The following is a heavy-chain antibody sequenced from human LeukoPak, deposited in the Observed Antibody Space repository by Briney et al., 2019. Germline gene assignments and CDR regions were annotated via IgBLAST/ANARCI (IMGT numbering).Heavy chain of an antibody. CDR1: GFTFSSYG. CDR3: ATTRRMLVVAATPLDY. D-gene: IGHD2-15*01. CDR2: ISYDGSNK. Sequence: PGRSLRLSCAASGFTFSSYGMHWVRQAPGKGLEWVAVISYDGSNKYYADSVKGRFTISRDNSKSTLYLQMNSLRAEDTAVYYCATTRRMLVVAATPLDYWGQGTLVTVSS. V-gene: IGHV3-30*03. J-gene: IGHJ4*02.